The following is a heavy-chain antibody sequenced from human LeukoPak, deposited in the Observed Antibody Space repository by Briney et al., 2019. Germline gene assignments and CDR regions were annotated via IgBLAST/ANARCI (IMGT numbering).Heavy chain of an antibody. J-gene: IGHJ4*02. D-gene: IGHD2-15*01. CDR1: GFTFSRHW. Sequence: GGSLRLSCAVSGFTFSRHWMSWVRQAPAKGLEWVANIKEDGSDKYYVDSVKGRFTISRDNAKNSLFLQMNSLRAEDTAVYYCARVAGGGLDYWGQGTRVTVSS. V-gene: IGHV3-7*05. CDR3: ARVAGGGLDY. CDR2: IKEDGSDK.